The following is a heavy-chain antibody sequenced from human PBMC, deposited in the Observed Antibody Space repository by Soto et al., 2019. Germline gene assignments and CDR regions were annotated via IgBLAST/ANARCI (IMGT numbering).Heavy chain of an antibody. CDR2: MNPNSGNT. CDR1: GYTFTSYD. CDR3: AKDGDYDILTGDIYYYGLDV. J-gene: IGHJ6*02. Sequence: ASVKVSCKASGYTFTSYDINWVRQATGQGLEWMGWMNPNSGNTSYAQKFQGRVTMTRDTSISTAYMELRSLRSDDTAVYYCAKDGDYDILTGDIYYYGLDVSGQGTPVTVSS. D-gene: IGHD3-9*01. V-gene: IGHV1-8*01.